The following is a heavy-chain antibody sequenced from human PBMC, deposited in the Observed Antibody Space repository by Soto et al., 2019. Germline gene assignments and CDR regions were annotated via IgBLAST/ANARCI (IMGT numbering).Heavy chain of an antibody. CDR2: MNPNSGNT. CDR1: GYTFTSYD. CDR3: ARGGSSSWSSTSNWFDP. V-gene: IGHV1-8*01. J-gene: IGHJ5*02. Sequence: ASVKVSCKASGYTFTSYDINWVRQATGQGLEWMGWMNPNSGNTGYAQKFQGRVTMTRNTSISTAYMELSSLRSEDTAVYYCARGGSSSWSSTSNWFDPWGQGTLVTVSS. D-gene: IGHD6-13*01.